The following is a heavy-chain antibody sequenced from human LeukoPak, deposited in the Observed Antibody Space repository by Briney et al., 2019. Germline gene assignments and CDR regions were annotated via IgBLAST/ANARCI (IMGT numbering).Heavy chain of an antibody. V-gene: IGHV3-74*01. CDR2: IILDGSKP. Sequence: GGSLRLSCADPGLAFRRNYTHWVREGPGKGLVWVSRIILDGSKPDYADSEKHRFTASRDNAKNTLYLQMNSLRAEDSAVYYCARNFDYGDYLWGQGTLVTVSS. D-gene: IGHD4-17*01. CDR3: ARNFDYGDYL. J-gene: IGHJ5*02. CDR1: GLAFRRNY.